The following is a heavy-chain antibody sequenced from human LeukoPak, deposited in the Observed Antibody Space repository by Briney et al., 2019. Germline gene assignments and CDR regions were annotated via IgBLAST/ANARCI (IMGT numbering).Heavy chain of an antibody. CDR3: ARGRFGELYLDY. J-gene: IGHJ4*02. Sequence: SGPTLVNPTQTLTLTCTFSGFSLSASGVGVGWIRQPPGKALEWLALIYCDDDKRYSPSLKSRLTITKDTSKNRVVLTMTNMDPVDTATYYCARGRFGELYLDYWGQGTLVTVSS. CDR1: GFSLSASGVG. D-gene: IGHD3-10*01. V-gene: IGHV2-5*02. CDR2: IYCDDDK.